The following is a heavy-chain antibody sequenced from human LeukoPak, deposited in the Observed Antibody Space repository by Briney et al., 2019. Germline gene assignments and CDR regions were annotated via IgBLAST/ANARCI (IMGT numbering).Heavy chain of an antibody. CDR3: ARDPKVGATSSTSY. CDR1: GFTVSSNY. D-gene: IGHD1-26*01. V-gene: IGHV3-53*01. J-gene: IGHJ4*02. Sequence: GGSLRLSCAASGFTVSSNYMSWVRQAPGEGLEWVSVIYSGGSTYYADSVKGRFTISRDNSKNTLYLQMNSLRAEDTAVYYCARDPKVGATSSTSYWGQGTLVTVSS. CDR2: IYSGGST.